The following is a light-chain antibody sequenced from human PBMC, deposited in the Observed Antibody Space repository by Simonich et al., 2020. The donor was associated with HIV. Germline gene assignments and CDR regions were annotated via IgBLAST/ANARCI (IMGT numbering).Light chain of an antibody. V-gene: IGKV4-1*01. Sequence: DIVMTQSPDSLAVSLGERATINCKSSQRVLSSSNNKNYLAGYQQKPGQPPKLLIYWASTRESGVPDRFSGSGSGTDFTLTISSLQAEDVAVYYCQQYYSTPFTFGPGTKVDIK. CDR2: WAS. CDR1: QRVLSSSNNKNY. CDR3: QQYYSTPFT. J-gene: IGKJ3*01.